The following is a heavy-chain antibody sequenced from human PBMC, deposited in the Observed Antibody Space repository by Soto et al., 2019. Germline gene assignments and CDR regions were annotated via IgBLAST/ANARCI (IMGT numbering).Heavy chain of an antibody. CDR3: ARHEDLGYCSGGSCSKPYYYYGMDV. CDR2: IYPGDSDT. CDR1: GYSFTSYW. V-gene: IGHV5-51*01. J-gene: IGHJ6*02. Sequence: GESLKISCKGSGYSFTSYWIGWVRQMPGKGLEWMGIIYPGDSDTRYSPSFQGQVTISADKSISTAYLQWSSLKASDTAMYYCARHEDLGYCSGGSCSKPYYYYGMDVWGQGTTVTVSS. D-gene: IGHD2-15*01.